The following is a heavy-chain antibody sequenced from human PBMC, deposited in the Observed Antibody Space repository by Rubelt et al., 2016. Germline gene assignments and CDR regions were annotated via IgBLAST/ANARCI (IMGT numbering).Heavy chain of an antibody. CDR2: IDHSGRT. CDR1: GGSFSGYY. CDR3: ARQSGYGDQINY. V-gene: IGHV4-34*10. D-gene: IGHD4-17*01. J-gene: IGHJ4*02. Sequence: QLQLQESGPGLVKPSETLSLTCAVYGGSFSGYYWSWIRQPPEKGLEWIGEIDHSGRTTYNPSLQSRVIISVDTSRNQFSRKLTSVTDADTAVYYCARQSGYGDQINYWGQGTLVTVSS.